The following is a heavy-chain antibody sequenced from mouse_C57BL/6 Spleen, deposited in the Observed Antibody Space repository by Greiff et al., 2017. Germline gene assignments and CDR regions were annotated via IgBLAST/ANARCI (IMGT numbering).Heavy chain of an antibody. D-gene: IGHD1-1*01. CDR1: GYTFTNYW. CDR2: IYPGGGYT. Sequence: QVQLKESGAELVRPGTSVKMSCKASGYTFTNYWIGWAKQRPGHGLAWIGDIYPGGGYTNYNEKFKGKATLAADKSSSTAYMQFSSLTSEDSAIYYCARGGTYGSSYYAMDYWGQGTSVTVSS. J-gene: IGHJ4*01. V-gene: IGHV1-63*01. CDR3: ARGGTYGSSYYAMDY.